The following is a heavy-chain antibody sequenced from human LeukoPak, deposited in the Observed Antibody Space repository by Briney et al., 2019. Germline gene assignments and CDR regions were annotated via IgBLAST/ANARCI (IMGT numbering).Heavy chain of an antibody. V-gene: IGHV4-39*01. Sequence: SETLCLTCTVSGGSISSSSYYWGWIRQPPGKGLEWIGSIYYSGSTYYNPSLKSRVTISVDTSKNQFSLKLSSVTAADTAVYYCARLGAITVGGLDYWGQGTLVTVSS. CDR1: GGSISSSSYY. J-gene: IGHJ4*02. CDR2: IYYSGST. CDR3: ARLGAITVGGLDY. D-gene: IGHD1-26*01.